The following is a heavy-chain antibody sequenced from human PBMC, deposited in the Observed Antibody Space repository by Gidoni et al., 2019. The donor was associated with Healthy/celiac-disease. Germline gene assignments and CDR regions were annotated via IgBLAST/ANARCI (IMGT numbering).Heavy chain of an antibody. CDR2: INHSGST. Sequence: QVQLQQWGAGLLKPSETLSLPCAVYGGSFSGYYWSWIRQPPGKGLEWIGEINHSGSTNYNPSLKSRVTISVDTSKNQFSLKLSSVTAADTAVYYCARGPSSGWFFRNWGQGTLVTVSS. CDR3: ARGPSSGWFFRN. V-gene: IGHV4-34*01. D-gene: IGHD6-19*01. CDR1: GGSFSGYY. J-gene: IGHJ4*02.